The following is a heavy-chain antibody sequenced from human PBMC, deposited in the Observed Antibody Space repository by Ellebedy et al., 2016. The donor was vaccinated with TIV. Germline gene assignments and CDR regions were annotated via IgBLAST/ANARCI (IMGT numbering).Heavy chain of an antibody. Sequence: AASVKVSCKASGFTFTSSAMQWVRQARGQRLEWIGWIVVGSGNTNYAQKFQERVTITRDMSTSTAYMELSSLRSEDTAVYYCARRLRFLEWCLDYWGQGTLVTVSS. V-gene: IGHV1-58*02. J-gene: IGHJ4*02. D-gene: IGHD3-3*01. CDR1: GFTFTSSA. CDR2: IVVGSGNT. CDR3: ARRLRFLEWCLDY.